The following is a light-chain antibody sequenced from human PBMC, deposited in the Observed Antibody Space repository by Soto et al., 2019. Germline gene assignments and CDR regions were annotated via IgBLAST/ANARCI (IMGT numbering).Light chain of an antibody. V-gene: IGLV2-14*03. CDR1: SSDVGGYNY. CDR3: SSYTSSSTVV. Sequence: QSALTQPASVSGSPGQSITICCTGTSSDVGGYNYVSWYQHHPGKAPKVMIYDVSNRPSGVSNRFSGSKSGNTASLTISGLQAEDEADYYCSSYTSSSTVVFGGGTKLTVL. J-gene: IGLJ2*01. CDR2: DVS.